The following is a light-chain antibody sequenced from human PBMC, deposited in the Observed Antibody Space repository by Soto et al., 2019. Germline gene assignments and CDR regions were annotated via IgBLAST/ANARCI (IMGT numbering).Light chain of an antibody. CDR1: QTIANY. CDR3: HQRQSSPYT. CDR2: AAS. J-gene: IGKJ2*01. Sequence: DIQMTQSPSSLSASVGDRVTISCRPSQTIANYLNWYQHKPGNAPKLLIYAASSLQTVVPSRFSGSGSGTDFTLTINSLQSEDFATYFCHQRQSSPYTFGQGTRLEIK. V-gene: IGKV1-39*01.